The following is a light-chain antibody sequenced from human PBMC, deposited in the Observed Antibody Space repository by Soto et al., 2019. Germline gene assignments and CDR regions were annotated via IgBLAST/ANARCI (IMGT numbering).Light chain of an antibody. CDR1: QSVSSSY. Sequence: NVLTQSPGTVSLSPGERATLSCRASQSVSSSYLALYQQKPGQAPRLLIFGASNRATGIPDRFSGSGSGTDFTLTISRLEPEDFAVYYCQPYGSSPLITFGQGTRLEI. J-gene: IGKJ5*01. CDR2: GAS. V-gene: IGKV3-20*01. CDR3: QPYGSSPLIT.